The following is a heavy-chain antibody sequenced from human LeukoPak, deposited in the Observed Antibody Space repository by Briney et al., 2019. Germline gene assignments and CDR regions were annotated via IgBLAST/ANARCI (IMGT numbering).Heavy chain of an antibody. D-gene: IGHD4-17*01. CDR2: IRYDGSNK. CDR3: AKDRGAYTNWFDP. J-gene: IGHJ5*02. V-gene: IGHV3-30*02. Sequence: GGSLRLSCAASGFIFSSFGMHWVRQAPGKVLEWVAFIRYDGSNKYYADSVKGRFTISRDNPKNTLYLQMNSPRAEDTAIYYCAKDRGAYTNWFDPWGQGTQVTVSS. CDR1: GFIFSSFG.